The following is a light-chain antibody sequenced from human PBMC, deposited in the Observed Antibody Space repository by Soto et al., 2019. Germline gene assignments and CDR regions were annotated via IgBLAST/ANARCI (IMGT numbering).Light chain of an antibody. J-gene: IGLJ1*01. CDR2: GVT. V-gene: IGLV2-8*01. CDR1: SSDIGDYNY. CDR3: SSYAGNNNYV. Sequence: QSVLTQPPSASGSPGQSVTFSCTGTSSDIGDYNYVSWYQQHPGKAPKLMIYGVTKRPSGVPDRFSGSKSGNTASLTVSGLQADDEADYYCSSYAGNNNYVFXTGTKVTVL.